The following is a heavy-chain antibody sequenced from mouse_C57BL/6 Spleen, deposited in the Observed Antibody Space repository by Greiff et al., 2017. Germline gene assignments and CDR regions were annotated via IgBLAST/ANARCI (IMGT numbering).Heavy chain of an antibody. CDR1: GYTFTSYW. D-gene: IGHD2-1*01. CDR3: ARHYGNLDY. J-gene: IGHJ2*01. CDR2: INPSSGYT. Sequence: QVHVKQPGAELVKPGASVKLSCKASGYTFTSYWMHWVKQRPGQGLEWIGYINPSSGYTKYNQKFKDKATLTADKSSSTAYMQLSSLTYEDSAVYYCARHYGNLDYWGQGTTLTVSS. V-gene: IGHV1-7*01.